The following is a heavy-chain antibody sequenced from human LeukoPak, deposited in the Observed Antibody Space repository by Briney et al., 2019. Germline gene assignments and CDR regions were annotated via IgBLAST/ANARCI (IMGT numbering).Heavy chain of an antibody. CDR2: ISYDAINK. J-gene: IGHJ4*02. V-gene: IGHV3-30*18. Sequence: GGSLRLSCAASGFTFSSYGLHWVRQAPGKGLEWVADISYDAINKYYADSVKGRFTISRDNYKNTLYLQMNSLRAEDTAEYHCAKEYYYGSGSQEYYFDYWGQGTLVTVSS. CDR3: AKEYYYGSGSQEYYFDY. CDR1: GFTFSSYG. D-gene: IGHD3-10*01.